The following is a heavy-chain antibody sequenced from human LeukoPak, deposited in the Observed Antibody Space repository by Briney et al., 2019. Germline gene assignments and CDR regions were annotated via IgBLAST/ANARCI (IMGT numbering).Heavy chain of an antibody. CDR1: GFTFSSYW. D-gene: IGHD5-18*01. V-gene: IGHV3-7*01. CDR2: IKQDGSEK. CDR3: ARGVRYSYGYRVYYFDY. Sequence: PGGSLRLSSAASGFTFSSYWMSWVRQAPGRGLEWVANIKQDGSEKYYVDSVKGRFTISRDNAKNSLYLQMNSLRAEDTAVYYCARGVRYSYGYRVYYFDYWGQGTLVTVSS. J-gene: IGHJ4*02.